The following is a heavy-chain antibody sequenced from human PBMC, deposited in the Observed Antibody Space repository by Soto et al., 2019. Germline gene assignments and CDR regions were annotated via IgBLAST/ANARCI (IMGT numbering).Heavy chain of an antibody. CDR1: GGTFSSYT. V-gene: IGHV1-69*08. CDR3: ARDFGDYGDPSWFDP. D-gene: IGHD4-17*01. Sequence: VQLVQSGAEVKKPGSSVKVSCKASGGTFSSYTISWVRQAPGQGLEWMGRIIPILGIANYAQKFQGRVTITADKSTSTAYMELSSLRSEDTAVYYCARDFGDYGDPSWFDPWGQGTLVTVSS. CDR2: IIPILGIA. J-gene: IGHJ5*02.